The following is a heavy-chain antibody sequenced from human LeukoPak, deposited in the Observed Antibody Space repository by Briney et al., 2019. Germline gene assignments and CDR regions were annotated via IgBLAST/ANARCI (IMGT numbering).Heavy chain of an antibody. CDR1: GYTLTELS. CDR2: FDPEDGET. CDR3: ATVRSSGWFPSPNYYYYGMDV. V-gene: IGHV1-24*01. Sequence: ASVKVSCTVSGYTLTELSMHWVRQAPGKGLEWMGGFDPEDGETIYAQKFQGRVTMTEDTSTDTAYMELSSLRSEDTAVYYCATVRSSGWFPSPNYYYYGMDVWGQGTTVTVSS. J-gene: IGHJ6*02. D-gene: IGHD6-19*01.